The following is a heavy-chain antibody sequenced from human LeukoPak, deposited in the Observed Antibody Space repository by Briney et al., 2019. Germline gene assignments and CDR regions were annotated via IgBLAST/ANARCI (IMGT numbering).Heavy chain of an antibody. CDR2: ISSSSSYI. Sequence: KPGGSLRLSCAASGFTFSSYSMNWVRQAPGKGLEWVSSISSSSSYIYYADSVKGRFTISRDNSRSTLYLQMNSLRAEDTAVYYCAKDRGPRYYFDSSGYSLDYWGQGTLVTVSS. CDR3: AKDRGPRYYFDSSGYSLDY. V-gene: IGHV3-21*04. J-gene: IGHJ4*02. D-gene: IGHD3-22*01. CDR1: GFTFSSYS.